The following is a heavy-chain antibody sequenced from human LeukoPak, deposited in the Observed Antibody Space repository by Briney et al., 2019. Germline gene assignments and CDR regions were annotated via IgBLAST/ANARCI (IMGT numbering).Heavy chain of an antibody. CDR2: IRYDGSNK. CDR1: GFTFSSYG. D-gene: IGHD2-15*01. J-gene: IGHJ4*02. CDR3: AKDSLYCSGGSCVGNFDY. V-gene: IGHV3-30*02. Sequence: PGGSLRLSCAASGFTFSSYGMHWVRQAPGKGLEWVAFIRYDGSNKYYADSVKGQFTISRDNSKNTLYLQMNSLRAEDTAVYYCAKDSLYCSGGSCVGNFDYWGQGTLVTVSS.